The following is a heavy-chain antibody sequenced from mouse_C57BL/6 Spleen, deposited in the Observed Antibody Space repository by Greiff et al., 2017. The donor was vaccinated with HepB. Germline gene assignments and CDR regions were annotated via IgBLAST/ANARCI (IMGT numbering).Heavy chain of an antibody. CDR1: GYTFTDYY. D-gene: IGHD2-3*01. J-gene: IGHJ2*01. V-gene: IGHV1-26*01. CDR2: INPNNGGT. Sequence: VQLQQSGPELVKPGASVKISCKASGYTFTDYYMNWVKQSHGKSLEWIGDINPNNGGTSYNQKFKGKATLTVDKSSSTAYMELRSLTSEDSAVYYCARWLLHSYYFDYWGQGTTLTVSS. CDR3: ARWLLHSYYFDY.